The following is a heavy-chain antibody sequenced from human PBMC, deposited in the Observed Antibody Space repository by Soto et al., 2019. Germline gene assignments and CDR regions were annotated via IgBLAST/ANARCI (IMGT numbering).Heavy chain of an antibody. CDR2: ISYDGSNK. J-gene: IGHJ6*02. CDR1: GFTFSSYG. CDR3: AKDRSIDYGDSEYYYYYGMDV. V-gene: IGHV3-30*18. D-gene: IGHD4-17*01. Sequence: GGSLRLSCAASGFTFSSYGMHWVRQAPGKGLEWVAVISYDGSNKYYADSVKGRFTISRDNSKNTLYLQMNSLRAEDTAVYYCAKDRSIDYGDSEYYYYYGMDVWGQGTTVTVSS.